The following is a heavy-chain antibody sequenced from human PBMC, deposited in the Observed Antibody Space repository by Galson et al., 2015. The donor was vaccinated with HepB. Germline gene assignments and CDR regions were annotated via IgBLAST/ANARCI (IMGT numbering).Heavy chain of an antibody. Sequence: CAISGDSVSSNSAAWNWIRQSPSRGLEWLGRTYYRSKWYNDYAVSVKSRITINSDTSKNQFSLQLNSVTPEDTAVYYCARDLLRPERYYYYYYGMDVWGQGTTVTVSS. CDR1: GDSVSSNSAA. CDR2: TYYRSKWYN. D-gene: IGHD1-26*01. V-gene: IGHV6-1*01. CDR3: ARDLLRPERYYYYYYGMDV. J-gene: IGHJ6*02.